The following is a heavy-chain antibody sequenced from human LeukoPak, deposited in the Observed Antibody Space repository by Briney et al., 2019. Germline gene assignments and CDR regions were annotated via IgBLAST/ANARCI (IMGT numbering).Heavy chain of an antibody. CDR3: ASFVWLAVAGKWVGSY. J-gene: IGHJ4*02. Sequence: TSQTLSLTCTVSGGSISSGSYYWSWIRQPAGKGLEWIGRIYTSGSTNYNPSLKSRVTISVDTSKNQFSLKLSSVTAADTAVYYCASFVWLAVAGKWVGSYWGQGTLVTVSS. V-gene: IGHV4-61*02. CDR2: IYTSGST. D-gene: IGHD6-19*01. CDR1: GGSISSGSYY.